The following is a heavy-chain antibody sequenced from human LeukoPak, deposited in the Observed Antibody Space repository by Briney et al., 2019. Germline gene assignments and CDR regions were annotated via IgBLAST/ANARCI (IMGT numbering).Heavy chain of an antibody. CDR1: GFTFSTYS. Sequence: GGSLRLSCAASGFTFSTYSLNWVRQVPGMGLEWVSYISSSSTIYYAESVKGRFTISRDNAKNLLYLQVNSLRAEDTAVYYCARGGTTVTSRLLFGHWGQGTLVTVSS. D-gene: IGHD4-17*01. J-gene: IGHJ5*02. V-gene: IGHV3-48*01. CDR3: ARGGTTVTSRLLFGH. CDR2: ISSSSTI.